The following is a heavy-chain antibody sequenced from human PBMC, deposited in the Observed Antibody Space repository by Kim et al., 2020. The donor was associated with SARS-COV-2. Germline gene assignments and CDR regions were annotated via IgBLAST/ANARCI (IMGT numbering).Heavy chain of an antibody. J-gene: IGHJ6*02. CDR3: ARSVLLWFGEGDV. Sequence: YDNPSLKSRVTISEDTSKKQLSLKLKSVTAADTAVYYCARSVLLWFGEGDVWGQGTTVTVSS. D-gene: IGHD3-10*01. V-gene: IGHV4-39*01.